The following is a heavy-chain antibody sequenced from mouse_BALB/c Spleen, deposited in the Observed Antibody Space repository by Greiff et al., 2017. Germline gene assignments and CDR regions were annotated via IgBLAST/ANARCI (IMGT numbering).Heavy chain of an antibody. V-gene: IGHV5-6*01. Sequence: EVQGVESGGGLVKPGGSLKLSCAASGFTFSSYGMSWVRQTPDKRLEWVATISSGGSYTYYPDSVKGRFTISRDNAKNTLYLQMSSLKSEDTAMYYCARQYYGYESAMDDWGQGTSVTVSS. J-gene: IGHJ4*01. CDR2: ISSGGSYT. CDR1: GFTFSSYG. D-gene: IGHD1-2*01. CDR3: ARQYYGYESAMDD.